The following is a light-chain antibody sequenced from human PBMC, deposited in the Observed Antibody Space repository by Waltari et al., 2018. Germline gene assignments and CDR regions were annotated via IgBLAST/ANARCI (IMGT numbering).Light chain of an antibody. Sequence: QSVLTQSPSTSGTPGQRVTISCSGSNSNIGSKHVYWYQQLPGTAPKLLLYRSVSRPSGVPVRFSGSRSGTSASLAISGLRSEDEAHYYCFVWDDSLSGLWVFGGGTKLTVL. CDR2: RSV. CDR3: FVWDDSLSGLWV. J-gene: IGLJ3*02. V-gene: IGLV1-47*01. CDR1: NSNIGSKH.